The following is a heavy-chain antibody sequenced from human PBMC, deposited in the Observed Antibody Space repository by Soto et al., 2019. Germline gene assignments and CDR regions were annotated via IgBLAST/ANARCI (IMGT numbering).Heavy chain of an antibody. CDR2: INHSGST. V-gene: IGHV4-34*01. CDR1: GGSFSGYY. Sequence: PSETLSLTCAVYGGSFSGYYWSWIRQPPGKGLEWIGEINHSGSTNYNPSLKSRVTISVDTSKNQFSLKLSSVTAADTAVYYCARGTYSGSYYKKADYYYGMDVWGQGTTVTVSS. CDR3: ARGTYSGSYYKKADYYYGMDV. J-gene: IGHJ6*02. D-gene: IGHD1-26*01.